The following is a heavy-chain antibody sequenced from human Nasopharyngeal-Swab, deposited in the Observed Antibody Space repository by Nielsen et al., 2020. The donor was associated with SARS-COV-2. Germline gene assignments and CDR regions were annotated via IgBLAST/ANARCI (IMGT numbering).Heavy chain of an antibody. V-gene: IGHV1-69*01. J-gene: IGHJ6*03. CDR1: VGTFSSYA. D-gene: IGHD6-13*01. CDR3: ARSAAAYYYYYMDV. Sequence: VSCMACVGTFSSYAMSWVRQAPGQGLEWMGGIIPFFGTANYAQKFQGRVTITADESTTTVYMELSSLRSEDTAVYYCARSAAAYYYYYMDVWGKGTTVTVSS. CDR2: IIPFFGTA.